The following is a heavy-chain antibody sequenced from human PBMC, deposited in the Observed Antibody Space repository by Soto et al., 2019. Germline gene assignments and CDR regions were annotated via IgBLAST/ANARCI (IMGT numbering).Heavy chain of an antibody. CDR1: GLTFSTAW. CDR2: IKGKVDGGAT. V-gene: IGHV3-15*01. CDR3: TTDVTGTYGGDY. D-gene: IGHD3-10*01. J-gene: IGHJ4*02. Sequence: EVQLVESGGNLVNPGGSLRLSCATSGLTFSTAWLSWVRQAPGKGLEWVGRIKGKVDGGATEYAAPVKGRFAISRDDSKDTLYLQINSLKTEDTAVYFCTTDVTGTYGGDYWGQGTLVTVSS.